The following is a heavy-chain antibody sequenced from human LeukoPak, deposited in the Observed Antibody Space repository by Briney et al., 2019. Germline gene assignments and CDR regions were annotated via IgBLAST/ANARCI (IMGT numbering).Heavy chain of an antibody. CDR3: ARRMNNGNSGRSSDL. V-gene: IGHV3-30*03. Sequence: GGSLRLSCAASGFTFSSYGMHWVRQAPGKGLEWVAVISYDGSNKYYADSVKGRSTISRDNSKNTLYLQMNSLRAEDTAVYYCARRMNNGNSGRSSDLWGRGTLVTVSS. D-gene: IGHD4-23*01. J-gene: IGHJ2*01. CDR1: GFTFSSYG. CDR2: ISYDGSNK.